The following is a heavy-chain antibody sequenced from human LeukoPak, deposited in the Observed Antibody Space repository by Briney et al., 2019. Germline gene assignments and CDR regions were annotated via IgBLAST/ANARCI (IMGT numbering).Heavy chain of an antibody. Sequence: SETLSLTCTVSGGSISSGGYYWSWIRQPPGKGLEWIGYIYHSGSTYYNPSLKSRVTISVDRSKNQFSLKLSSVTAADTAVYYCARDVGYCGGGSCYSTYYFDYWGQGTLVTVSS. D-gene: IGHD2-15*01. J-gene: IGHJ4*02. CDR2: IYHSGST. CDR1: GGSISSGGYY. V-gene: IGHV4-30-2*01. CDR3: ARDVGYCGGGSCYSTYYFDY.